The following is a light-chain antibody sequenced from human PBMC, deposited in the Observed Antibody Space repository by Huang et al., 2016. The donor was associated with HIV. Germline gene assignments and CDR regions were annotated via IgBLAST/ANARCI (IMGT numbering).Light chain of an antibody. Sequence: EIVMTQPPATLSVSPGERATLSCRASQSVGVFLAWYQHRPGPAPRHLIYHGSTRATGVPARFSGSGSGTEFTLTSSSLQSEDCAVYFCQQYNTWPWTFGQGTKVEIK. CDR1: QSVGVF. CDR2: HGS. J-gene: IGKJ1*01. V-gene: IGKV3-15*01. CDR3: QQYNTWPWT.